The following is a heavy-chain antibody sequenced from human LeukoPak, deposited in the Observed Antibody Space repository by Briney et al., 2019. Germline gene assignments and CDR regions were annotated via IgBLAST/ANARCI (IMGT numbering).Heavy chain of an antibody. CDR1: GGTFSSYA. Sequence: SVKVSCKASGGTFSSYAISWVRQAPGQGLEWMGRIIPILGIANYAQKFQGRVTITADKSTSTAYMELSSLRSEDTAVYYCARDDCSSTSCYGYNWFDPWGQGTLVTVSS. CDR2: IIPILGIA. D-gene: IGHD2-2*01. V-gene: IGHV1-69*04. CDR3: ARDDCSSTSCYGYNWFDP. J-gene: IGHJ5*02.